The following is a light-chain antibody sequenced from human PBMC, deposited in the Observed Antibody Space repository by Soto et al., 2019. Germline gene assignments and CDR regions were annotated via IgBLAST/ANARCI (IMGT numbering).Light chain of an antibody. CDR2: GT. Sequence: DIVLTQSPGTLSLSPGERATLSCRASQSISSGFVAWYQQKPGQAPRLLIYGTRRAPGIPDTFSGSGSGTDFTLTISRLEPEDFAVYYCQQYSSSSLSFGGGSKVEI. CDR3: QQYSSSSLS. CDR1: QSISSGF. V-gene: IGKV3-20*01. J-gene: IGKJ4*01.